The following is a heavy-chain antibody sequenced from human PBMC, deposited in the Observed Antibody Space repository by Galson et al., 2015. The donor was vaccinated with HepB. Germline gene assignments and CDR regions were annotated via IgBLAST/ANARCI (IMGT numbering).Heavy chain of an antibody. J-gene: IGHJ5*02. Sequence: TLSLTCTVSGDSISSSSYYWGWIRQPPGKGLERIGSIYYSGSTYYNPSLKSRVTISVDTSENQFSLKLSSVTAADTAVYHCARHWYSPGWGPQRFDPWGQGTLVTVSS. D-gene: IGHD6-19*01. V-gene: IGHV4-39*01. CDR2: IYYSGST. CDR3: ARHWYSPGWGPQRFDP. CDR1: GDSISSSSYY.